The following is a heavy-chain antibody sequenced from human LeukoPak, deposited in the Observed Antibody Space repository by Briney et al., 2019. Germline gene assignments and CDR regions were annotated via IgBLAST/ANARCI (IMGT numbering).Heavy chain of an antibody. V-gene: IGHV3-23*01. CDR1: GFSFSSYA. J-gene: IGHJ6*03. Sequence: GGSLRLSCAASGFSFSSYAMSWVRQAPGKGLEWASGISGSGGSTYYADSVKGRFTISRDDSKNTLYLQMNSLRAEDTAVYYCAKVTTATWDYYMDVWGKGTTVTVSS. CDR2: ISGSGGST. D-gene: IGHD4-11*01. CDR3: AKVTTATWDYYMDV.